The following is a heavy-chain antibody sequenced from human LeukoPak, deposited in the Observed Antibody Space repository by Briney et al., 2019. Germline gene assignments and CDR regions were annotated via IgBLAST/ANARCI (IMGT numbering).Heavy chain of an antibody. J-gene: IGHJ4*02. D-gene: IGHD3-16*01. CDR1: GFTVSSNY. V-gene: IGHV3-66*01. CDR2: IYSGGST. CDR3: ARNLGSNSVPEY. Sequence: GGSLRLSCAASGFTVSSNYMTWVRQAPGKGLEWVSVIYSGGSTYYADSVKGRFTVSRDNSKNTFYLQMNSLRAEDTAVYYCARNLGSNSVPEYWGQGTLVTVSP.